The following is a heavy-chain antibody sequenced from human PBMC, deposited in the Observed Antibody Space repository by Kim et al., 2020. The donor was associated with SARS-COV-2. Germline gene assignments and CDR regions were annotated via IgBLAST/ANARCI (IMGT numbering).Heavy chain of an antibody. Sequence: GGSLRLSCAVSGFIFTSYAMSWVRQAPGKGLEWVASISGNGHTAYHADSVKGRFTISRDNSKDILFLQMNSLRAEDTAIYFCAKDRIVGIAVAGLDYWG. CDR3: AKDRIVGIAVAGLDY. V-gene: IGHV3-23*01. J-gene: IGHJ4*01. CDR1: GFIFTSYA. D-gene: IGHD6-19*01. CDR2: ISGNGHTA.